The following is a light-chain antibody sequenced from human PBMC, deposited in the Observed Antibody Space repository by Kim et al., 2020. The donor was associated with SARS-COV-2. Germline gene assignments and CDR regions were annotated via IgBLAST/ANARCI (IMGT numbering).Light chain of an antibody. CDR1: QSLTSSY. Sequence: EIVLTQSPGTLSLSPGERATLSCRASQSLTSSYLAWYQQRPGQAPRLLISGASSRATGIPDRFSGSGSGTDFTLTISRLEPEDFAVYYCQQYGSSPPFTFGQGTRLEIK. V-gene: IGKV3-20*01. J-gene: IGKJ5*01. CDR3: QQYGSSPPFT. CDR2: GAS.